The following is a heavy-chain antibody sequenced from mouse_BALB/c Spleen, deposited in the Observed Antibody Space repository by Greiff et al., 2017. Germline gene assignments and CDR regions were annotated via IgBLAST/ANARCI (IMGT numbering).Heavy chain of an antibody. Sequence: EVQGVESGGGLVQPGGSRKLSCAASGFTFSSFGMHWVRQAPEKGLEWVAYISSGSSTIYYADTVKGRFTISRDNPKNTLFLQMTSLRSEDTAMYYCARPSKLGLYYFDYWGQGTTLTVSS. J-gene: IGHJ2*01. CDR1: GFTFSSFG. V-gene: IGHV5-17*02. D-gene: IGHD4-1*01. CDR2: ISSGSSTI. CDR3: ARPSKLGLYYFDY.